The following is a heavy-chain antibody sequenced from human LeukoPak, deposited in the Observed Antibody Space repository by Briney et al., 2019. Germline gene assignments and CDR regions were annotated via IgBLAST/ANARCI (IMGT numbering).Heavy chain of an antibody. J-gene: IGHJ4*02. CDR1: GFIFSTYG. CDR3: AKDPTDYYDSSGYPNDY. CDR2: IRHDGSIK. Sequence: GGSLRLSCAASGFIFSTYGMYWVRQAPGKGLEWVAFIRHDGSIKNYADSVKGRFTISRDNSKNTLYLQTNSLRAEDTAVYYCAKDPTDYYDSSGYPNDYWGQGTLVTVSS. D-gene: IGHD3-22*01. V-gene: IGHV3-30*02.